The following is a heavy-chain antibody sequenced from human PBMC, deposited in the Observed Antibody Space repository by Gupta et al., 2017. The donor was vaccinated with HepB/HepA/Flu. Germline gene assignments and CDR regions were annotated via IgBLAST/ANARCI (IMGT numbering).Heavy chain of an antibody. CDR1: GFTFNRYA. V-gene: IGHV3-23*01. CDR2: ISGSGGTT. Sequence: EVQVLDSGGDLVQPGGSLRLSCVASGFTFNRYAISWVRQAPGKGLEWVSGISGSGGTTYYADSVKDRFTISRDNSKKTLYLQMNSLRAEDTAVYYCAKGLGAFDYWGQGTLVTVSS. CDR3: AKGLGAFDY. J-gene: IGHJ4*02. D-gene: IGHD1-26*01.